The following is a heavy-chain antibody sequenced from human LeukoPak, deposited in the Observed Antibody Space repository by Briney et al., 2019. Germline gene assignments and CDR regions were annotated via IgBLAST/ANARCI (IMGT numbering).Heavy chain of an antibody. V-gene: IGHV3-23*01. Sequence: PGGSLRLSCAASGFTFSNYAMTWVRQAPGKGLEWVSTVSGSGGSTYYADSVKGRLSISRDNSKNTVYLQMNSLRAEDTAVYYCAAHQYYGAGSNLYYYYMDVWGKGTTVTVSS. CDR2: VSGSGGST. J-gene: IGHJ6*03. CDR1: GFTFSNYA. CDR3: AAHQYYGAGSNLYYYYMDV. D-gene: IGHD3-10*01.